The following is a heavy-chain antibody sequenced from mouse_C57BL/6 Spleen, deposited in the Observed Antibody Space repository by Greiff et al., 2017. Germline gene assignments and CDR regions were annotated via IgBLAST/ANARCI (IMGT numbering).Heavy chain of an antibody. CDR2: IYPGSGST. CDR1: GYTFTSYW. D-gene: IGHD2-2*01. V-gene: IGHV1-55*01. Sequence: QVQLQQPGAELVKPGASVTMSCKASGYTFTSYWITWVKQRPGQGLEWIGDIYPGSGSTNYNEKFKSKATLTVDTSSSTAYMQLSSLTSEDSAVYYCARSNYGYDVDAMDYWGQGTSVTVSS. J-gene: IGHJ4*01. CDR3: ARSNYGYDVDAMDY.